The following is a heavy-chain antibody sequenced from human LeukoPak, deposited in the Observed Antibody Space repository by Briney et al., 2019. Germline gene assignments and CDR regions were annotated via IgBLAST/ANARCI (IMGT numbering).Heavy chain of an antibody. CDR3: TTYDFWSVSYAFDV. CDR1: RFTLSNAW. CDR2: IKSKTDGGTT. V-gene: IGHV3-15*01. J-gene: IGHJ3*01. Sequence: GGSLTLSCPASRFTLSNAWMSWVRQAPAKGLEWVGRIKSKTDGGTTDYAAPVRGRFTISRDDSKNTLYLQMNSLKTEDTAVYYCTTYDFWSVSYAFDVWGQGTMVTVSS. D-gene: IGHD3-3*01.